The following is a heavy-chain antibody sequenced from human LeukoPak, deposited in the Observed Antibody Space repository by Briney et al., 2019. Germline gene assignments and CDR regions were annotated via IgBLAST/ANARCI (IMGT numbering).Heavy chain of an antibody. J-gene: IGHJ3*02. CDR3: ALGRRGAAGAIDI. CDR1: GYSYTSYW. Sequence: GESLKISCKGSGYSYTSYWIGWVRQMPGKGLEWMGIIYPGDSATRYSPSFQGQVTISADKSISTAYLQWSSLKASDTAKYYCALGRRGAAGAIDIWGQGTLVTVSS. CDR2: IYPGDSAT. V-gene: IGHV5-51*01. D-gene: IGHD3-10*01.